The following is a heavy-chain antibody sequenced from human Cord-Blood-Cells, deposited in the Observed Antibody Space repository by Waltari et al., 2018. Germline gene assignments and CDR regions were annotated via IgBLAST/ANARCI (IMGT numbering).Heavy chain of an antibody. CDR2: INTNSGGT. J-gene: IGHJ4*02. CDR1: GYTFTGYY. D-gene: IGHD3-22*01. CDR3: ARVVGYYYDSSGYFDY. Sequence: QVQLVQSGAEVKKPGASVKVSCKASGYTFTGYYMHWVRQAPGQGLEWMGWINTNSGGTNYAQNFQGRVTMTRDTSISTAYMELSRLRSDDTAVYYCARVVGYYYDSSGYFDYWGQGTLVTVSA. V-gene: IGHV1-2*02.